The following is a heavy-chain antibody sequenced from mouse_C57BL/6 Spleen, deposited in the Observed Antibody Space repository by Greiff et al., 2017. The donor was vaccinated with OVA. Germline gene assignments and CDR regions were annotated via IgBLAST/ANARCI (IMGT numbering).Heavy chain of an antibody. CDR3: AKTVTTVDAMDY. D-gene: IGHD1-1*01. Sequence: VKLVESGPGLVQPSQSLSITCTVSGFSLTSYGVHWVRQSPGKGLEWLGVIWRGGSTDYNAAFMSRLSITKDNSKSQVFFKMNSLQADDTAIDYCAKTVTTVDAMDYWGQGTSVTVSS. CDR1: GFSLTSYG. CDR2: IWRGGST. J-gene: IGHJ4*01. V-gene: IGHV2-5*01.